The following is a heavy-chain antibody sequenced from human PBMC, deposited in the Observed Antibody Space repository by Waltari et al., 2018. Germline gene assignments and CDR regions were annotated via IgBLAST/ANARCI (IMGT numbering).Heavy chain of an antibody. Sequence: QLQLQESGPGLVKPSETLSLTCTVSGGSISSSSYSWSWIRPPPGKGLEWIGYIYHSGSTYYNPSLKSRVTISVDRSKNQFSLKLSSVTAADTAVYYCARGRYCSGGSCYFDYWGQGTLVTVSS. D-gene: IGHD2-15*01. CDR3: ARGRYCSGGSCYFDY. CDR1: GGSISSSSYS. CDR2: IYHSGST. J-gene: IGHJ4*02. V-gene: IGHV4-30-2*01.